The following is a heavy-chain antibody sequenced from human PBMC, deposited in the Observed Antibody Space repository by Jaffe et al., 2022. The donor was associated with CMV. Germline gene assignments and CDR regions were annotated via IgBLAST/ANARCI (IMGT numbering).Heavy chain of an antibody. CDR3: AKDKGISGQNPYFDY. Sequence: EVQLLESGGGLVQPGGSLRLSCTASGFTFSNNAMNWVRQAPGKGLEWVSGISASGDKTHYADSVKGRFTISRDNSKNTLYLQMNSLRAEDTAIFYCAKDKGISGQNPYFDYWGQGTLVTVSS. J-gene: IGHJ4*02. V-gene: IGHV3-23*01. CDR1: GFTFSNNA. CDR2: ISASGDKT. D-gene: IGHD5-12*01.